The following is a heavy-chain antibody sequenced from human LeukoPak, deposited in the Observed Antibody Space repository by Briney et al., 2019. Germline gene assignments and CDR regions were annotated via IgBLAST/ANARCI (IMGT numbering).Heavy chain of an antibody. CDR2: ISGSGGST. Sequence: GGSLRLSCAASGFTFSSYAMSWVRQAPGKGLEWVSAISGSGGSTYYADSVKGRFTISRDNSKNTLYLQMNRLRVEDTAVFYCGRGGSYGDYWGQGILVTVSS. CDR3: GRGGSYGDY. J-gene: IGHJ4*02. D-gene: IGHD3-16*01. CDR1: GFTFSSYA. V-gene: IGHV3-23*01.